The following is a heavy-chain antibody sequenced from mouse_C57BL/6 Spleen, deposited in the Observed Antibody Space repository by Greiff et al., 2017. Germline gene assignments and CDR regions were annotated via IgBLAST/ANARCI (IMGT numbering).Heavy chain of an antibody. J-gene: IGHJ4*01. Sequence: QVQLQQSGAELVRPGASVTLSCKASGYTFTDYEMHWVKQTPVHGLEWIGAIDPETGGTAYNQKFKGKAILTADKSSSTAYMELRSLTSEDSAVYYCTRDHESSDYAMDYWGQGTSVTVSS. CDR2: IDPETGGT. CDR1: GYTFTDYE. D-gene: IGHD6-1*01. CDR3: TRDHESSDYAMDY. V-gene: IGHV1-15*01.